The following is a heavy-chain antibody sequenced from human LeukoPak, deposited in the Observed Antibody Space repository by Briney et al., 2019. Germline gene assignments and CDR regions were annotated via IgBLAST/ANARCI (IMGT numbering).Heavy chain of an antibody. Sequence: ASVKVSCKASEYTFTSYSLHWLRQAPGQGLQWRGMIHPTAGSANYAQKFQGRVTMTRDMSTSTVYMELSSLRSDDTAVFYCARGHGSGSTIWFDPWGQGTLVTVSS. D-gene: IGHD3-10*01. CDR2: IHPTAGSA. CDR3: ARGHGSGSTIWFDP. V-gene: IGHV1-46*01. CDR1: EYTFTSYS. J-gene: IGHJ5*02.